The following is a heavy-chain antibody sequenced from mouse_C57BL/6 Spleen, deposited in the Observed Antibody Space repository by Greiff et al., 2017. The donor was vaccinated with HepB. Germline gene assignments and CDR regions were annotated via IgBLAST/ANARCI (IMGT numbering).Heavy chain of an antibody. D-gene: IGHD2-5*01. CDR1: GYAFSSSW. J-gene: IGHJ4*01. V-gene: IGHV1-82*01. CDR2: IYPGDGDT. CDR3: ATAYYSNIYAMDY. Sequence: VQRVESGPELVKPGASVKISCKASGYAFSSSWMNWVKQRPGKGLEWIGRIYPGDGDTNYNGKFKGKATLTADKSSSTAYMQLSSLTSEDSAVYFCATAYYSNIYAMDYWGQGTSVTVSS.